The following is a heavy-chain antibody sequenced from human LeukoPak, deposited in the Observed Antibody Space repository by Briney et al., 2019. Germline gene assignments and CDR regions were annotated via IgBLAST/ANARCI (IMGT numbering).Heavy chain of an antibody. CDR1: GYPFTTYG. V-gene: IGHV1-24*01. J-gene: IGHJ3*02. CDR3: ARAQGELPGDAFDI. CDR2: FDPEDGET. Sequence: GASVKVSCKASGYPFTTYGITWVRQAPGKGLEWMGGFDPEDGETIYAQKFQGRVTMTEDTSTDTAYMELSRLRSDDTAVYYCARAQGELPGDAFDIWGQGTMVTVSS. D-gene: IGHD1-26*01.